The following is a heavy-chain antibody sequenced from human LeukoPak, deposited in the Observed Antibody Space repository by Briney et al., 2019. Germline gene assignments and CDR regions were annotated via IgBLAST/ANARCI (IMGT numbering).Heavy chain of an antibody. J-gene: IGHJ4*02. Sequence: PGGSLRLSCAASGFTFSSYSMNWVRQAPGKGLEWVSSISSSSTYRYYADSVKGRFTISRDNAQNSLYLQMNSLRAEDTAVYFCSREGPSGWYGSHDYWGQGTLVTVSS. V-gene: IGHV3-21*04. CDR1: GFTFSSYS. CDR3: SREGPSGWYGSHDY. D-gene: IGHD6-19*01. CDR2: ISSSSTYR.